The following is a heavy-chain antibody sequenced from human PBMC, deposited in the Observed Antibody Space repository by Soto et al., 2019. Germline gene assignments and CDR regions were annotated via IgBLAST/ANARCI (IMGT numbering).Heavy chain of an antibody. Sequence: SETLSLTCAVYGGSFSGYYWSWIRQPPGKGLEWIGEINHSGSTNYNPSLKSRVTISVDTSKNQFSLKLSSVTAADTAVYYCARLGYYYYYMDVWGKGTTVTVSS. V-gene: IGHV4-34*01. CDR3: ARLGYYYYYMDV. CDR2: INHSGST. D-gene: IGHD3-10*01. J-gene: IGHJ6*03. CDR1: GGSFSGYY.